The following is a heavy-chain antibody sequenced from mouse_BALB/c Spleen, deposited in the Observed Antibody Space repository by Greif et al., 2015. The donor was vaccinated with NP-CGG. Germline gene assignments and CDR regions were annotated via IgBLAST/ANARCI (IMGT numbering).Heavy chain of an antibody. V-gene: IGHV14-3*02. J-gene: IGHJ3*01. CDR1: CFNIKDTH. CDR3: APIYYYGTVAY. D-gene: IGHD1-1*01. CDR2: IYSANGNT. Sequence: VQLQQSGAELVKPGALVQFSCTASCFNIKDTHMHWGKQRPEQGLEWNGRIYSANGNTKYDPKFQGKATITADTSSNTAHLQLSSLTSEDTAVYYCAPIYYYGTVAYWGQGTLVTVSA.